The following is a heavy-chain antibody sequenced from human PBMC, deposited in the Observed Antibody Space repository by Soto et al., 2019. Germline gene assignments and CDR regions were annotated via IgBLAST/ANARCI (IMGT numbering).Heavy chain of an antibody. CDR1: GFTFSSYG. Sequence: GGSLRLSCAASGFTFSSYGMHWVRQAPGKGLEWVAVIWYDGSNKYYADSVKGRFTISRDNSKNTLYLQMNSLRAEDTAVYYCARDQYSSPGYYYYGMDVWGQGTRVTVSS. CDR3: ARDQYSSPGYYYYGMDV. V-gene: IGHV3-33*01. CDR2: IWYDGSNK. J-gene: IGHJ6*02. D-gene: IGHD6-6*01.